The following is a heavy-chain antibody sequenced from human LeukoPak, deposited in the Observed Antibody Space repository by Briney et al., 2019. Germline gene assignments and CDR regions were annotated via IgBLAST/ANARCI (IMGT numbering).Heavy chain of an antibody. V-gene: IGHV4-39*07. CDR3: ARDVSTTVTPKYAFDI. J-gene: IGHJ3*02. Sequence: SSETLSLTCTVSGGSISSSSYYWGWIRQPPGKGLEWIGSMYYSGSTYYNPSLKSRVTISVDTSKNQFSLQLSSVTAADTAVYYCARDVSTTVTPKYAFDIWGQGTMVTVSS. D-gene: IGHD4-17*01. CDR1: GGSISSSSYY. CDR2: MYYSGST.